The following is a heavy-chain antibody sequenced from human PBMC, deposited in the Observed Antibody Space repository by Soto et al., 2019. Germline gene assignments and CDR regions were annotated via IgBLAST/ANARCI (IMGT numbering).Heavy chain of an antibody. V-gene: IGHV1-69*06. CDR1: GGTFSSYA. J-gene: IGHJ4*02. Sequence: QVQLVQSGAEVKKPGSSVKVSCKASGGTFSSYAISWVRQAPGQGLEWMGGIIPIFGTANYAQKFQGRVTITADKSTSTAYMELSSLRPEETAVNYCAREKRDGYNSRYSFDYWGREPWSPSPQ. CDR3: AREKRDGYNSRYSFDY. D-gene: IGHD5-12*01. CDR2: IIPIFGTA.